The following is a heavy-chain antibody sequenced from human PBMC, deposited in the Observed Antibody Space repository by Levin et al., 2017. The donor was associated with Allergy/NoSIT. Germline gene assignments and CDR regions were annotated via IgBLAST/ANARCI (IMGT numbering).Heavy chain of an antibody. D-gene: IGHD3-10*01. J-gene: IGHJ4*02. CDR2: IYYSGST. CDR3: AREIGLGGRYGSD. CDR1: GGSIDSGDYY. V-gene: IGHV4-30-4*01. Sequence: PSETLSLTCTVSGGSIDSGDYYWSWIRQPPGKGLEWIGYIYYSGSTYYNPSLKSRLTISVDTSKNQFSLKLTSVTAADTAVYYCAREIGLGGRYGSDWGQGTLVTVSS.